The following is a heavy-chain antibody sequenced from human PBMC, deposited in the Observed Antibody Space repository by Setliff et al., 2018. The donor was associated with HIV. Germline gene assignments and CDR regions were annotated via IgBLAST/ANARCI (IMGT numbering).Heavy chain of an antibody. CDR3: ARGRSRGEVHRDHGYFQH. J-gene: IGHJ1*01. CDR2: IIPNSGDT. Sequence: ASVKVSCKASGGALSTYAINWVRQAPGQGLEWMGWIIPNSGDTNFAQRSQGRITMTTDTSLTTAYMELSSLRSEDTAVYYCARGRSRGEVHRDHGYFQHWGQGSLVTVSS. CDR1: GGALSTYA. V-gene: IGHV1-2*02. D-gene: IGHD3-16*01.